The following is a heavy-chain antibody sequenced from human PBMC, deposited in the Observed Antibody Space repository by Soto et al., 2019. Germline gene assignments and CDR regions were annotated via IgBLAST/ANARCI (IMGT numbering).Heavy chain of an antibody. D-gene: IGHD2-15*01. Sequence: SDTLSLTCTVSCGSISRSSYYWGWIRQAPGKGLEWIGSIFYSGSTYYNPSLKSRVTISVDTSKNQFSLKLSSVTAADTAVYYCARHLTYCSAGSCYSDFPYYGMDVWGQGTTVT. CDR2: IFYSGST. CDR1: CGSISRSSYY. V-gene: IGHV4-39*01. J-gene: IGHJ6*02. CDR3: ARHLTYCSAGSCYSDFPYYGMDV.